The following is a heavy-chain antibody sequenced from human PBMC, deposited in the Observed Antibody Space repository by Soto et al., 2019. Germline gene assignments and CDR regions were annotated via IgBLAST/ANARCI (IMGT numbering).Heavy chain of an antibody. CDR3: ARDGGYDFWSGYHWFDP. Sequence: PSETLSLTCTVSGGSISSYYWSWIRQPPGKGLEWIGYIYYSGSTNYNPSLKSRVTISVDTSKNQFSLKLSSVTAADTAVYYCARDGGYDFWSGYHWFDPWGQGTLVTVSS. J-gene: IGHJ5*02. CDR1: GGSISSYY. CDR2: IYYSGST. V-gene: IGHV4-59*01. D-gene: IGHD3-3*01.